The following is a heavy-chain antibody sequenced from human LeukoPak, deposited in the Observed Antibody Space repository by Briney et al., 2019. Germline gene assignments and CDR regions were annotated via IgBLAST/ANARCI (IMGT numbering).Heavy chain of an antibody. V-gene: IGHV1-8*01. CDR3: ARGRRIQLWFTETLSGY. D-gene: IGHD5-18*01. CDR2: MNPNSGNT. CDR1: GYTFTSYD. Sequence: ASVKVSCKASGYTFTSYDINWVRQATGQGLEWMGWMNPNSGNTGYAQKFQGRVTMTRNTSISTAYMELSSLRSEDTAVYYCARGRRIQLWFTETLSGYWDQGTLVTVSS. J-gene: IGHJ4*02.